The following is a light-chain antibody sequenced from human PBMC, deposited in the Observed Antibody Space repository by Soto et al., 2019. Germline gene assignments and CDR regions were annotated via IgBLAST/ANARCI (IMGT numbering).Light chain of an antibody. CDR2: SAS. V-gene: IGKV1-39*01. CDR3: QQTYGSPIT. CDR1: HSITNN. Sequence: DIQVTQSPSSLSASVGDRFTISFRASHSITNNLNWYQQRPGKPPKLLIYSASRLQSGAPSRFSGSGSGTDFTLTISSLQPEDFASYYCQQTYGSPITFGQGTRLEIK. J-gene: IGKJ5*01.